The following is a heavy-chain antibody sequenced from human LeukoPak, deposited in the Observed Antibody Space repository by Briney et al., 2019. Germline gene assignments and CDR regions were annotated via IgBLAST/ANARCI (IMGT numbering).Heavy chain of an antibody. Sequence: GGSLRLSCAASGFTFSSYSMNWVRQAPGKGLEWVSSITGSGRGTYYADSVKGRFSVSRDNSQNTVFLHMNSLRADDTALYYCSKDPNGDYVGAFDMWGPGTMVTVSS. V-gene: IGHV3-23*01. CDR3: SKDPNGDYVGAFDM. J-gene: IGHJ3*02. CDR2: ITGSGRGT. CDR1: GFTFSSYS. D-gene: IGHD4-17*01.